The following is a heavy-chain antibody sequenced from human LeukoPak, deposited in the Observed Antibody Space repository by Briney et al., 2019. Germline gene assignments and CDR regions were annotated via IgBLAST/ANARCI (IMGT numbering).Heavy chain of an antibody. J-gene: IGHJ6*02. CDR3: ARHTGPYYSSGSYGLDV. V-gene: IGHV3-21*01. D-gene: IGHD3-10*01. CDR2: ISSSGTSI. Sequence: GGSLRLSCAASGFTFSAYNMNWVRQAPGKGLEWVSSISSSGTSIYYAESSKGRFTISRDNAKNSLYLQVNSLRAEDTAVYYCARHTGPYYSSGSYGLDVWGQGTTAIVSS. CDR1: GFTFSAYN.